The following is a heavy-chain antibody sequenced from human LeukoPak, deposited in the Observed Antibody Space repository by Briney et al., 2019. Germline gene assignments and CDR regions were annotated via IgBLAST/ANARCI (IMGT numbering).Heavy chain of an antibody. CDR2: FDPEDGET. CDR3: ATDYDNWNYIFNY. J-gene: IGHJ4*02. D-gene: IGHD1-7*01. CDR1: GYTLTELS. V-gene: IGHV1-24*01. Sequence: ASVKVSCKVSGYTLTELSMHWVRQAPGKGLEWMGGFDPEDGETIYAQKFQGRVTMTGDTSTDTAYMELSSLRSEDTAVYYCATDYDNWNYIFNYWGQGTLVTVSS.